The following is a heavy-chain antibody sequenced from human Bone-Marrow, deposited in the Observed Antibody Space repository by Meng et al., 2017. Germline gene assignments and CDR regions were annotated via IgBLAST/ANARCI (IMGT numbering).Heavy chain of an antibody. V-gene: IGHV4-38-2*02. CDR2: IYHSGST. CDR1: GYSISSGYY. J-gene: IGHJ6*02. CDR3: ATLDFWSGYTDMDV. D-gene: IGHD3-3*01. Sequence: SETLSLTCTVSGYSISSGYYWGWIRQPPGKGLEWIGSIYHSGSTYYNPSLKSRVTISVDTSKNQFSLKLSSVTAADTAVYYCATLDFWSGYTDMDVWGQGTTVTGS.